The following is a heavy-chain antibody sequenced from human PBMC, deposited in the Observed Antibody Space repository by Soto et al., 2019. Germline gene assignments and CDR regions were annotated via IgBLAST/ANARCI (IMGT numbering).Heavy chain of an antibody. Sequence: QVQLVESGGGVVQPGRSLRLSCAASGFTFGSSAMHWVRQAPGKGLEWVAVIWYDGSNKYYADSVKGRFTISRDNSKNTLYLQMNSLRDEDTGVYYCAKSPVVYGYGEFDYWGQGTLVTVSS. CDR2: IWYDGSNK. CDR3: AKSPVVYGYGEFDY. J-gene: IGHJ4*02. D-gene: IGHD5-18*01. V-gene: IGHV3-33*06. CDR1: GFTFGSSA.